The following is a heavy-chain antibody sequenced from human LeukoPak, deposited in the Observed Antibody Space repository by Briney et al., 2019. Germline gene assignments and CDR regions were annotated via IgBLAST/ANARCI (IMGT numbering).Heavy chain of an antibody. D-gene: IGHD6-6*01. J-gene: IGHJ5*02. Sequence: GGSLRLSWAASGFAFNSHAMNWVRQAPGKGLEWVSAISGSDGSTYYADSVKGRFTISRDNSKNTLYLQMNSLRAEDTAVYHCAKVKGYSSSSSDHWGQGNLVTVSS. V-gene: IGHV3-23*01. CDR3: AKVKGYSSSSSDH. CDR2: ISGSDGST. CDR1: GFAFNSHA.